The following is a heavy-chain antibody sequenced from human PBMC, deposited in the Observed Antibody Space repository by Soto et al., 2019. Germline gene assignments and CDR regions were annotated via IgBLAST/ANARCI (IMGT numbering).Heavy chain of an antibody. CDR3: AHVPASLMNWFGP. V-gene: IGHV2-5*01. Sequence: HIPLKEAGPTLVKPTQTLTLTCTFSGFSLTTTGVGVCWIRQPPRRAPPWLALIYWNDNTRYSPSLESRLTSSKDTSKHQVVLTMTDMAPVDTGTYYCAHVPASLMNWFGPWGQGTPVIVSS. J-gene: IGHJ5*02. CDR2: IYWNDNT. CDR1: GFSLTTTGVG. D-gene: IGHD2-2*01.